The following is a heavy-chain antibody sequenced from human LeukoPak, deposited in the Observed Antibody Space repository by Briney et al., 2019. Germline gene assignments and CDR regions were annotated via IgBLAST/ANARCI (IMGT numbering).Heavy chain of an antibody. V-gene: IGHV4-39*07. CDR2: VFLSGST. CDR3: ARAYYECFDY. Sequence: SETLSLTCTVSGAPISSTDYHWGWIRQPPGKGLEWLGSVFLSGSTYYNPSLKSRVTISVDRSKNQFSLKLSSVTAADTAVYYCARAYYECFDYWGQGTLVTVSS. J-gene: IGHJ4*02. CDR1: GAPISSTDYH. D-gene: IGHD3-22*01.